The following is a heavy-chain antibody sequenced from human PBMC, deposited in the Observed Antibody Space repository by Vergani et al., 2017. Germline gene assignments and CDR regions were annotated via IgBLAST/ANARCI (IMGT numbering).Heavy chain of an antibody. CDR3: AREEEVRGVIYGY. CDR2: IKQDGSEK. V-gene: IGHV3-7*01. D-gene: IGHD3-10*01. CDR1: GFTFSSYW. J-gene: IGHJ4*02. Sequence: EVQLVESGGGLVQPGGSLRLSCAASGFTFSSYWMSWVRQAPGKGLEWVANIKQDGSEKYYVDSVKGRFTISRDNAKNSLYLQMNSLRVEDTAVYYCAREEEVRGVIYGYWGQGTLVTVSS.